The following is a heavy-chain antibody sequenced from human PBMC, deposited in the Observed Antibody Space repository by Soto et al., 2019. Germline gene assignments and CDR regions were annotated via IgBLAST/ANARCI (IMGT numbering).Heavy chain of an antibody. D-gene: IGHD4-17*01. CDR2: IDREGSDT. V-gene: IGHV3-74*01. J-gene: IGHJ4*02. Sequence: EVQLVESGGGLIQPGGSLRLSCAASGFTFSSYWMHWVRQTPGKGLVWVSRIDREGSDTAYADSVKGRFTISRDNAKNTLHLQMNILRAEDTSVYYCARATTTVTTRPTLGYWGQGTLVTVSS. CDR3: ARATTTVTTRPTLGY. CDR1: GFTFSSYW.